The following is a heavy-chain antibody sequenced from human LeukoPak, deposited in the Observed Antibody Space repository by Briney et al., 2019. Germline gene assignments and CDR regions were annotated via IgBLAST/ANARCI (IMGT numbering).Heavy chain of an antibody. J-gene: IGHJ5*02. CDR1: GFTFSSYG. Sequence: GSLRLSCAASGFTFSSYGMHWVRQPPGKGLEWIGDIHYSGTTYYNPSLKSRVTISVDTSKNQFSLKLTSVTAADTAVYYCARRLIGFDTWGQGTLVTVSS. V-gene: IGHV4-59*04. CDR3: ARRLIGFDT. CDR2: IHYSGTT. D-gene: IGHD3-22*01.